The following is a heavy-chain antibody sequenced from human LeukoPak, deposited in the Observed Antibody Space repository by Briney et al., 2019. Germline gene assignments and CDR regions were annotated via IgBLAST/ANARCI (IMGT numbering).Heavy chain of an antibody. CDR2: ISGSGGST. V-gene: IGHV3-23*01. CDR3: AREGSSWYMKLRGYYYYYMDV. D-gene: IGHD6-13*01. Sequence: GGSLRLSCAASGFTFSSYAMSWVRQAPGKGLEWVSAISGSGGSTYYADSVKGRFTISRDNAKNSLYLQMNSLRAEDTAVYYCAREGSSWYMKLRGYYYYYMDVWDKGTTVTISS. J-gene: IGHJ6*03. CDR1: GFTFSSYA.